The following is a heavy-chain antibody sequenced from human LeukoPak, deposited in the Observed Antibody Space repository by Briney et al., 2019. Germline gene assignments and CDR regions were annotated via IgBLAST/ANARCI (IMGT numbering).Heavy chain of an antibody. J-gene: IGHJ4*02. Sequence: GGSLRLSCAASGFTFSDYYMSWIRQAPGKGLEWVSYISPSGTTISYADSVKGRFTISRDNARNSLYLQMNSLRAEDTAVYYCANSEGPAAGISGYWGQGTLVTVSS. CDR2: ISPSGTTI. CDR1: GFTFSDYY. D-gene: IGHD6-13*01. CDR3: ANSEGPAAGISGY. V-gene: IGHV3-11*01.